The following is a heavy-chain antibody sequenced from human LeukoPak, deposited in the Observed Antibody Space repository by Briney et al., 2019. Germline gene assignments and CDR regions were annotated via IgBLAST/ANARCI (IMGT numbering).Heavy chain of an antibody. CDR2: IKHDGSET. V-gene: IGHV3-7*03. CDR1: GFIFSSSW. Sequence: PGGSLRLSCAASGFIFSSSWMSWVRQAPGKGLEWVANIKHDGSETYYVDSVKGRFTISRDNAKNSLYLQINSLRADDTAVYYCARDRLYYGTDGSKFDYWGQGTLVTVSS. J-gene: IGHJ4*02. D-gene: IGHD3-10*01. CDR3: ARDRLYYGTDGSKFDY.